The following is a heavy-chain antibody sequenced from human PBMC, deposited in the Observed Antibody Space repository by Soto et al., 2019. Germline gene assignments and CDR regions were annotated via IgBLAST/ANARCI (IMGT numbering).Heavy chain of an antibody. CDR1: GGSISGYY. D-gene: IGHD3-9*01. Sequence: ETLSLTCTVSGGSISGYYWSWVRQAPGKGLEWVANIKQDGNEKYYVDSVKGRFTISRDNAKNSLYLQMNSLRAEDTAVYYCARGAILTGGYTKLYYFDYWGQGTLVTVSS. V-gene: IGHV3-7*01. CDR2: IKQDGNEK. J-gene: IGHJ4*02. CDR3: ARGAILTGGYTKLYYFDY.